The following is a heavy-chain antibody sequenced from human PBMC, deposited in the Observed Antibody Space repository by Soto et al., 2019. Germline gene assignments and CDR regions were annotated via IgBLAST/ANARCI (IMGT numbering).Heavy chain of an antibody. Sequence: VLLVESGGGVVQPGRSLRLSCAASGFTFSSYGMHWVRQAPGKGLEWVAVIWYDGSNEDYADSVKGRFTISRDNSKNPLYLQMNSLRAEDTAVYYCAREWEIAAAGNRNWFDPWGQGTLVTVSS. CDR2: IWYDGSNE. CDR3: AREWEIAAAGNRNWFDP. V-gene: IGHV3-33*01. J-gene: IGHJ5*02. D-gene: IGHD6-13*01. CDR1: GFTFSSYG.